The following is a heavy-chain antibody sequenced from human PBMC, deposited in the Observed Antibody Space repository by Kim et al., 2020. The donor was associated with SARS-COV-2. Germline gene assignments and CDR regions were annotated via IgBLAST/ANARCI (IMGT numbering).Heavy chain of an antibody. Sequence: YAQGFTGRFVFSLDTSVSTAYLQISSLKAEDTAVYYCARDKLERRFWFDPWGQGTLVTVSS. J-gene: IGHJ5*02. V-gene: IGHV7-4-1*02. D-gene: IGHD1-1*01. CDR3: ARDKLERRFWFDP.